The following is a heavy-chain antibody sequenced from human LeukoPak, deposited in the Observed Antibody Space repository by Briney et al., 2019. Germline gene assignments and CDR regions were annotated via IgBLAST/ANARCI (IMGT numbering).Heavy chain of an antibody. CDR3: ARGGYSYGYGFDY. Sequence: PGGSLRLSCAVSGFTFSSYWMHWVRQAPGKGLVWVSRINSDGSITSYADSVKGRFTISRDNAKNTLYLQMNSLRAEDTAVHYCARGGYSYGYGFDYWGQGTLVTVSS. J-gene: IGHJ4*02. D-gene: IGHD5-18*01. CDR2: INSDGSIT. V-gene: IGHV3-74*01. CDR1: GFTFSSYW.